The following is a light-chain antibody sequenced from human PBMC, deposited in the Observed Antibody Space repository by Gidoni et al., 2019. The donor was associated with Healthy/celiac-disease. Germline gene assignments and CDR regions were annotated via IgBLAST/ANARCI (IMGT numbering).Light chain of an antibody. CDR2: EAS. CDR1: QSVSSY. CDR3: KQRSKWLYT. V-gene: IGKV3-11*01. Sequence: EIVFTQSPATLSLSPGHRATLSCMASQSVSSYLAWYQQKPGQAPRLLIYEASNRATGIPARFSGSGSGTDFTLTISRLEAEDFAVYYCKQRSKWLYTFGQGTKLEIK. J-gene: IGKJ2*01.